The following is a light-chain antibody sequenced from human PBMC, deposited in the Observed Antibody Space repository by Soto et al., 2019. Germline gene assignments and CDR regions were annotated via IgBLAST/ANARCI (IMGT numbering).Light chain of an antibody. CDR1: ENIDSS. J-gene: IGKJ4*01. Sequence: EIVLTQSPAILSLSPGERATLSCRASENIDSSLGWYQQKPGQPPRLVIYDASNRVTGFPARFSGSGSETDFTLTISSLDPEDFAVYYCQQYGSSLLTFGGGTKVEIK. V-gene: IGKV3-11*01. CDR3: QQYGSSLLT. CDR2: DAS.